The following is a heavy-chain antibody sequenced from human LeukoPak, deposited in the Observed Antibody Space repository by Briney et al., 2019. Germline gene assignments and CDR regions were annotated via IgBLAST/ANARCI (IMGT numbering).Heavy chain of an antibody. CDR3: ARGQGTVTTH. Sequence: SETLSLTCAVYGGSFSGYYWSWIRQPPGKGLEWIGEINHSGSANYNPSLKSRVTISLDTSKDQFSLKLSSVTAADTAVYYCARGQGTVTTHWGQGTLVTVSS. CDR2: INHSGSA. J-gene: IGHJ4*02. CDR1: GGSFSGYY. V-gene: IGHV4-34*01. D-gene: IGHD4-17*01.